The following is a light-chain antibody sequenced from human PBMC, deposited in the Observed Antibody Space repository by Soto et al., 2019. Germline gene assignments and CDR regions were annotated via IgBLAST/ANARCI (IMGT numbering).Light chain of an antibody. V-gene: IGLV2-23*03. J-gene: IGLJ1*01. CDR3: CSYARSSTFAV. CDR2: EGN. CDR1: RSDVGSYNL. Sequence: QSVLTQPASVSGSPGQSITISCTGTRSDVGSYNLVSWYQQHPGKAPKLLISEGNKRPSGVSSRFSASKSGNTASLTISGLQAEDEADYYCCSYARSSTFAVFGTGTKVTVL.